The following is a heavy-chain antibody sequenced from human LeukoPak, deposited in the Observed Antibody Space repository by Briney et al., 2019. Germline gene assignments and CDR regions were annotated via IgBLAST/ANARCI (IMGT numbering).Heavy chain of an antibody. Sequence: GGSLRLSCAASGFSLHDYTMHSVRQAPGKGLEWVSGISWDGVTKDYADSVKGRFTISRDNAKKSLNLQMVSLSAEETALYYCTNDPYSYSSSLDYWGQGVHVTVSS. J-gene: IGHJ4*02. CDR2: ISWDGVTK. D-gene: IGHD6-6*01. V-gene: IGHV3-9*01. CDR1: GFSLHDYT. CDR3: TNDPYSYSSSLDY.